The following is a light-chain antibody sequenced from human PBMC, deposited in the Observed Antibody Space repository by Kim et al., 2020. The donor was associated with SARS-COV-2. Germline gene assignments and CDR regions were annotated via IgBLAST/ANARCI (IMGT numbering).Light chain of an antibody. Sequence: ASVGDEVTTTCRAGQDISNYLAWVQQKPGKAPKRLIYASSTLQSGVPSRFSGSGSGTEFTLTISSLQPEDFATYYCLQHNTYPITFGQGTRLEIK. CDR2: ASS. CDR1: QDISNY. V-gene: IGKV1-17*03. CDR3: LQHNTYPIT. J-gene: IGKJ5*01.